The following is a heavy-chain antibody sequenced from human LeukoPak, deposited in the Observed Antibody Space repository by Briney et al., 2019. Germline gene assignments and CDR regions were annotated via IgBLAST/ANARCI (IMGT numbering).Heavy chain of an antibody. CDR1: GFTFSNYW. D-gene: IGHD6-19*01. V-gene: IGHV3-7*01. J-gene: IGHJ4*02. CDR2: IKQDGSEK. Sequence: GGSLRLSCAASGFTFSNYWMNWVRQAPGKGLEWVANIKQDGSEKYYADSVKGRFTISRDNSKNTLYLQMNSLRAEDTAVYYCARDRHIAVAGPGDYWGQGTLVTVSS. CDR3: ARDRHIAVAGPGDY.